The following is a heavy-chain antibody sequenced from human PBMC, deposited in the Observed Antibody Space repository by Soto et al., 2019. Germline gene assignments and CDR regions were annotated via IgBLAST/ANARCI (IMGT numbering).Heavy chain of an antibody. Sequence: QVQLVQSGAEVKKPGSSVKVSCKASGGTFSSYAISWVRQAPGQGLEWMGGIIPIFGTANYAEKFQGRVTITADVTTSTAYMELSSLRSEDTAVYYCARDPRDRLYYYGMDVWGQGTTVTVSS. D-gene: IGHD2-15*01. CDR2: IIPIFGTA. CDR3: ARDPRDRLYYYGMDV. J-gene: IGHJ6*02. CDR1: GGTFSSYA. V-gene: IGHV1-69*12.